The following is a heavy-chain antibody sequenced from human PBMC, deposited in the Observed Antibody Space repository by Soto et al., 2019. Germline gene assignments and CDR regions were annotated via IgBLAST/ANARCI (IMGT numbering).Heavy chain of an antibody. J-gene: IGHJ4*02. CDR3: SKGVAIGDFWNPYYY. Sequence: GGSLRLSCAASGFTFSNYAMNWVRQAPGKGLEWVSTISGSGGTTYYADSVKGRFTISRDNSKNTLYLQMNSLRAEDTAVYYCSKGVAIGDFWNPYYYWGQGTLVTVSS. D-gene: IGHD3-3*01. CDR2: ISGSGGTT. V-gene: IGHV3-23*01. CDR1: GFTFSNYA.